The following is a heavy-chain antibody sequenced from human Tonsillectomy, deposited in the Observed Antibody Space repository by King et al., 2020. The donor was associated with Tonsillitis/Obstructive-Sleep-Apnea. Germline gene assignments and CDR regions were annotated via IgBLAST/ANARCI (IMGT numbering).Heavy chain of an antibody. J-gene: IGHJ3*02. CDR3: ASPAGYSAFDI. CDR1: GGSISSSSSY. V-gene: IGHV4-39*01. Sequence: QVQLQESGPGLVKPSETLSLTCTVSGGSISSSSSYWGWIRQPPMKGLEWIGRFDYSGSTYYNPSLNRRVTISLDTSKNQFPLKLSSWTAADTAVYYCASPAGYSAFDIWGQGTMVTVSS. D-gene: IGHD3-9*01. CDR2: FDYSGST.